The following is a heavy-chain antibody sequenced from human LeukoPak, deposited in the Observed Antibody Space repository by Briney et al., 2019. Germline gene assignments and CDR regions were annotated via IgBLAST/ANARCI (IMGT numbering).Heavy chain of an antibody. Sequence: HPGRSLRLSCTASGFTFSDYAMHWVRQAPGKGLEWVAVTSYDGSHKYYADSVKGRFTISRDNSKNTLFLQVNSLRAEDTAVYHCARAPYKYDNSGYYFSYWGQGTLVTVSS. CDR2: TSYDGSHK. CDR3: ARAPYKYDNSGYYFSY. CDR1: GFTFSDYA. V-gene: IGHV3-30-3*01. D-gene: IGHD3-22*01. J-gene: IGHJ4*02.